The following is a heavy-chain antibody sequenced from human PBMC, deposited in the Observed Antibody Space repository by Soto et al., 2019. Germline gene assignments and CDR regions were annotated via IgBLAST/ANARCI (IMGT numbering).Heavy chain of an antibody. D-gene: IGHD3-3*01. J-gene: IGHJ6*02. Sequence: ASVKVSCKASGGTFSSYAISWVRQAPGQGLEWMGGIIPIFGTANYAQKFQGRVTITADESTSTAYMELSSLRSEDTAMYDCATSQESYYEFCIAYYPPSDYYCYGIDVWGQGTTVTVSS. CDR2: IIPIFGTA. CDR3: ATSQESYYEFCIAYYPPSDYYCYGIDV. CDR1: GGTFSSYA. V-gene: IGHV1-69*13.